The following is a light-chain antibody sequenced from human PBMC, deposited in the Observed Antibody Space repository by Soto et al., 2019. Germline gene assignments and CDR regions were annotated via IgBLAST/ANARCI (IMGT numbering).Light chain of an antibody. Sequence: EIVLTQSPATLSLSPGERATLSCRASQSVSSYLDWYQQKPGQAPRLLIYDAANRATGISARFSGSGSGTDFTLTISSLEPEDFSVYYCQHRRSWPPITFGQGTRLEI. CDR3: QHRRSWPPIT. CDR2: DAA. CDR1: QSVSSY. V-gene: IGKV3-11*01. J-gene: IGKJ5*01.